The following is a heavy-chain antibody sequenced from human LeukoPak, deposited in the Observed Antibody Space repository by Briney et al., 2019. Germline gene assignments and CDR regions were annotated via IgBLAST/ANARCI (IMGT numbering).Heavy chain of an antibody. CDR1: GFTVSSNY. J-gene: IGHJ4*02. CDR2: IYSGGST. CDR3: ASYGSGSYFDY. D-gene: IGHD3-10*01. Sequence: PGGSLRLSCAASGFTVSSNYMSWVRQAPGKGLEWVSVIYSGGSTYYADSVKGRFTISRDNSKNTLYLQMNSLRAEDTAVYYCASYGSGSYFDYWGQGTLVTVSS. V-gene: IGHV3-53*01.